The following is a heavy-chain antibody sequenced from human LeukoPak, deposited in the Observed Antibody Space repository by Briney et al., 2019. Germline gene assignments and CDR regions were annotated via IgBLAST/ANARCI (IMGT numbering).Heavy chain of an antibody. J-gene: IGHJ4*02. V-gene: IGHV4-59*01. CDR1: GGSISSYH. CDR2: IYYSGST. Sequence: SETLSLTCTVSGGSISSYHWSWIRQPPGKGLEWIGYIYYSGSTNYNPSLKSRVTISVDTSKNQFSLKLSSVTAADTAVYYCARFDSSGYPDYWGQGTLVTVSS. D-gene: IGHD3-22*01. CDR3: ARFDSSGYPDY.